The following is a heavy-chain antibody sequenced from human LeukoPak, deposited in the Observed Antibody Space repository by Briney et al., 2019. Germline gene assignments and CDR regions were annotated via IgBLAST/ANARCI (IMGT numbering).Heavy chain of an antibody. Sequence: GGSLRPSCAASGFTFRSYAMSWVRQAPGKGLEWVSAISGSGGSTYYADSVKGRFTISRDNSKNTLYLQMNSLRAEDTAVYYCAKGGGGPYVYYFDYWGQGTLVTVSS. V-gene: IGHV3-23*01. J-gene: IGHJ4*02. D-gene: IGHD3-10*01. CDR2: ISGSGGST. CDR1: GFTFRSYA. CDR3: AKGGGGPYVYYFDY.